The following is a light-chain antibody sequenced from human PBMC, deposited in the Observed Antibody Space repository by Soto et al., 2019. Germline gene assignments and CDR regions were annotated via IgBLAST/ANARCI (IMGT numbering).Light chain of an antibody. CDR1: NSNIGSNT. V-gene: IGLV1-44*01. CDR3: AVWDDSLNGLVV. CDR2: SND. J-gene: IGLJ2*01. Sequence: QSVLTQPPSASGTPGQRVTISCSGSNSNIGSNTANWYQQLPGTAPKLLIYSNDQRPSGVPDRFSGSKSGTSGSLAISGLQSEDEADDYCAVWDDSLNGLVVFGGGTKVTVL.